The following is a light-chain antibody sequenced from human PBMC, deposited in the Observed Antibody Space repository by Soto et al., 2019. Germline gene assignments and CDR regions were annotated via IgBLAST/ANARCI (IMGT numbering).Light chain of an antibody. Sequence: DIQMTQSPSSLSESVGDRVTITCRASQGISNYLAWYQQKPGKVPKLLIYAAYTLQSGVPSRFSGSGSGTDFTLTISSLQPEDVATYYCQKYNSAPRLTFGGGTKVEIK. J-gene: IGKJ4*01. V-gene: IGKV1-27*01. CDR1: QGISNY. CDR3: QKYNSAPRLT. CDR2: AAY.